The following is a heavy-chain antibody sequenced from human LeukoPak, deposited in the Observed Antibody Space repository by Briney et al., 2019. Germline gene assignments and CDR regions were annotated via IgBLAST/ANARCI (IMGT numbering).Heavy chain of an antibody. CDR2: INHSGST. CDR1: GGSFSGYY. CDR3: ARGGPLYGSGSYLYWFDP. V-gene: IGHV4-34*01. D-gene: IGHD3-10*01. J-gene: IGHJ5*02. Sequence: PSETLSLTCAVYGGSFSGYYWSWIRQPPGKGLEWIGEINHSGSTNYNPSLKSRVTISVDTSKNQFSLKLSSVTAADTAVYYCARGGPLYGSGSYLYWFDPWGQGTLVTVSS.